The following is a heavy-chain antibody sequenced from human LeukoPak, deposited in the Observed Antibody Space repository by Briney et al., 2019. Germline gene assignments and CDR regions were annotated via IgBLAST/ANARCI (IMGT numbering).Heavy chain of an antibody. CDR1: RYSLITYW. Sequence: GESLKISCKASRYSLITYWIDWARQMPGKDLEWMGIIYPGDSDTRYSPSFQGQVTISADKSISTAYLQWSSLKASDTAMYYCARPLTIMVRGKPWAPNWFDPWGQGTLVTVSS. J-gene: IGHJ5*02. CDR3: ARPLTIMVRGKPWAPNWFDP. V-gene: IGHV5-51*01. D-gene: IGHD3-10*01. CDR2: IYPGDSDT.